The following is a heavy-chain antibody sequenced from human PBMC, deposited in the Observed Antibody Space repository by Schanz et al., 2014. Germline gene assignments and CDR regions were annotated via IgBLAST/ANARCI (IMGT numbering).Heavy chain of an antibody. CDR3: ARDLEPYCSGGSCYSDY. Sequence: QVQLVQSGGEVKKPGASVKVSCKASGYTFSSYGISWVRQAPGLGLEWLGWISAYSGDTNYAQKLQGRVTMTTDTSTSTAYMELRSLRSDDTALYYCARDLEPYCSGGSCYSDYWGQGTLVTVSS. CDR2: ISAYSGDT. V-gene: IGHV1-18*01. D-gene: IGHD2-15*01. CDR1: GYTFSSYG. J-gene: IGHJ4*02.